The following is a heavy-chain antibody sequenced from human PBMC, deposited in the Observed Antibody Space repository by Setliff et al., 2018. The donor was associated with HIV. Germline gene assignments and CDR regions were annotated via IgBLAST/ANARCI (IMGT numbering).Heavy chain of an antibody. D-gene: IGHD5-12*01. CDR3: ASAGAWQRNALDI. CDR2: INPSGGST. Sequence: EASVKVSCKASGYTFTSYYMHWVRQAPGQGLEWMGIINPSGGSTSYAQKFQGRVAMTRDTSTSTVYMELSSLRSEDTAVYYCASAGAWQRNALDIWGQGTMVTVSS. V-gene: IGHV1-46*01. J-gene: IGHJ3*02. CDR1: GYTFTSYY.